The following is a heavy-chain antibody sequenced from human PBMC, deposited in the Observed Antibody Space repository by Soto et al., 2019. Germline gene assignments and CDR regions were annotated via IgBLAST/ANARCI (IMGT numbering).Heavy chain of an antibody. CDR2: ISGGGDGT. J-gene: IGHJ4*02. D-gene: IGHD6-19*01. CDR3: ARGGYSRGWSFDY. V-gene: IGHV3-23*01. Sequence: EVQLLESGGGLVQPGGSLRLSCAASGFTFSNYAMSWVRRAPGTGLEWVSTISGGGDGTYYSDSVKGRFTISRDNSKNTLYLQINSLSADDTAVFHCARGGYSRGWSFDYWGQGPQFTFSS. CDR1: GFTFSNYA.